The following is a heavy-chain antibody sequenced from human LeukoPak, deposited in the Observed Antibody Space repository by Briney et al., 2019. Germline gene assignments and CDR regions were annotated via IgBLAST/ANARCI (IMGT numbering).Heavy chain of an antibody. V-gene: IGHV3-23*01. CDR1: GFTFSSYA. CDR3: AKDFVVVPGNVNYFDY. D-gene: IGHD2-21*02. J-gene: IGHJ4*02. Sequence: GGSLRLSCAASGFTFSSYAMSWVRQAPGKGLEWVSAISGSGGSTYYADSVKGRFTVSRDNSKNTLYVQMKSLRAEDTAVYCCAKDFVVVPGNVNYFDYWGQGTLVTVSS. CDR2: ISGSGGST.